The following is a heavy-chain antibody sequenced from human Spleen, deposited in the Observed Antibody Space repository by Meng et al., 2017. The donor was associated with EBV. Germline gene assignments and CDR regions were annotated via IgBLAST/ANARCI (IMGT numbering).Heavy chain of an antibody. CDR1: GDTSRSYA. CDR2: IIPILGTG. Sequence: QVQLVESGAEVKKPGSSVRVSCKASGDTSRSYAVHWVRQAPGQGLEWMGGIIPILGTGNYAEKLKGRVTITADESTRTVYMDLSRLTSEDTAVYYCAREGPDRCLDYWGQGTLVTVSS. J-gene: IGHJ4*02. CDR3: AREGPDRCLDY. V-gene: IGHV1-69*01. D-gene: IGHD2-8*01.